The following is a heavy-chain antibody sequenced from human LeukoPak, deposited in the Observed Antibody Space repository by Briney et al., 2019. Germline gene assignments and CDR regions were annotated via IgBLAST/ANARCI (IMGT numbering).Heavy chain of an antibody. V-gene: IGHV3-21*04. CDR2: ISSSSSYI. CDR1: GFTFSSYS. Sequence: GGSLRLSCAASGFTFSSYSMNWVRQAPGKGLEWVSSISSSSSYIYYADSVKGRFTISRDNAKNSLYLQMNSLRAEDTAVYYCAREGYYDSSGYYLFGWNPRTHDAFDIWGQGTMVTVSS. CDR3: AREGYYDSSGYYLFGWNPRTHDAFDI. D-gene: IGHD3-22*01. J-gene: IGHJ3*02.